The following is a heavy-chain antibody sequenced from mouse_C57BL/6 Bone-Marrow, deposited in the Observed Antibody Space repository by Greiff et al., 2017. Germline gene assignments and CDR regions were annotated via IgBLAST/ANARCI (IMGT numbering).Heavy chain of an antibody. CDR2: IHPNSGST. J-gene: IGHJ2*01. V-gene: IGHV1-64*01. D-gene: IGHD2-5*01. CDR1: GYTFTSYW. Sequence: QVQLQQPGAELVKPGASVKLSCKASGYTFTSYWMHWVKQRPGQGLEWIGMIHPNSGSTNYTEKFKSKATLPVDKSSRTAYMQLSTLTSEDSEGYYGARCHYSNYFDYWGQGTTLTVSS. CDR3: ARCHYSNYFDY.